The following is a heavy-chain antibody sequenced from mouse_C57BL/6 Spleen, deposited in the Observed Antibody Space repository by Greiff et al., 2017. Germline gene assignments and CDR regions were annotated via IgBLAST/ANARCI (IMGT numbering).Heavy chain of an antibody. CDR2: SRNKANDYTT. J-gene: IGHJ3*01. D-gene: IGHD3-1*01. CDR3: ARDANRGAFAY. V-gene: IGHV7-1*01. CDR1: GFTFSDFY. Sequence: EVHLVESGGGLVQSGRSLRLSCATSGFTFSDFYMEWVRQAPGKGLEWIAASRNKANDYTTEYSASVKGRFIVSRDTSQSILYLQMNALRAEDTAIYYCARDANRGAFAYWGQGTLVTVSA.